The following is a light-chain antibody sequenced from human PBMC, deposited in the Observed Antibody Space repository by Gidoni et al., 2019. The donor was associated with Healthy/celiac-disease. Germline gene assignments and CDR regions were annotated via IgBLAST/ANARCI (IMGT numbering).Light chain of an antibody. CDR3: LLYYGGQGL. CDR2: STS. J-gene: IGLJ3*02. V-gene: IGLV7-43*01. CDR1: TGAVTSGYY. Sequence: QTVVTQEPSLTVSPGGTVTLTCASSTGAVTSGYYPNWFQQKPGQAPRALIYSTSNTLSWTPARFSGSLLGGKAALTLSGVQPEDEAEYYCLLYYGGQGLFGGGTKLTVL.